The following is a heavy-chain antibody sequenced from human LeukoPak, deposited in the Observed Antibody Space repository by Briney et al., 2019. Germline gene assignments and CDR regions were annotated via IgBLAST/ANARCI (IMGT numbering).Heavy chain of an antibody. D-gene: IGHD3-10*01. V-gene: IGHV4-61*01. CDR2: IYYSGST. CDR3: ARQAMVRGVIITSRPGAKFDY. CDR1: GGSISSGSYY. J-gene: IGHJ4*02. Sequence: SETLSLTCTVSGGSISSGSYYWSWIRQPPGKGLEWIGYIYYSGSTNYNPSLKSRVTISVDTSKNQFSLKLSSVTAADTAVYYCARQAMVRGVIITSRPGAKFDYWGQGTLVTVSS.